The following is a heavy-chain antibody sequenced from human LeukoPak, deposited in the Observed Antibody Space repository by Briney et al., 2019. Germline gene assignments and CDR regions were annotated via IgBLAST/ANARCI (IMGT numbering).Heavy chain of an antibody. CDR2: IHYTGST. V-gene: IGHV4-59*11. D-gene: IGHD1-26*01. Sequence: PSETLSLTCTVSGGSISSHYWSWIRQPPGKGLEWIGNIHYTGSTNYNPSLKGRVTMSVDTSKNHFSLALTSVTAADTAVYYCAISAGDWFDPWGQGTLVTVSS. CDR1: GGSISSHY. CDR3: AISAGDWFDP. J-gene: IGHJ5*02.